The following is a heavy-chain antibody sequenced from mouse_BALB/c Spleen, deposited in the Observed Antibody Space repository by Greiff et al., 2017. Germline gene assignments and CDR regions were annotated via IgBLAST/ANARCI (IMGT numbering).Heavy chain of an antibody. J-gene: IGHJ1*01. CDR1: GYAFSSYY. Sequence: VQLQQSGAELVRPGSSVKISCKASGYAFSSYYMYWVKQRPGQGLEWIGEINPSNGGTNFNEKFKSKATLTVDKSSSTAYMQLSSLTSEDSAVYYCTRSITGTRDWYFDVWGAGTTVTVSS. V-gene: IGHV1S16*01. CDR2: INPSNGGT. D-gene: IGHD4-1*01. CDR3: TRSITGTRDWYFDV.